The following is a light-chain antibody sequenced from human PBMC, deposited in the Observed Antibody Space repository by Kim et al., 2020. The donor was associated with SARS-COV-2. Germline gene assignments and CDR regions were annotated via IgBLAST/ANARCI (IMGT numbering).Light chain of an antibody. V-gene: IGLV3-21*04. Sequence: SYELTQPPSVSVAPGQTATITCGGDNIGTKTVHWYQQRPGQAPIMVIYYNDDRPSGIPERFSGSKSDDTAALTINRVDGGDEADYFCQVWDTHSDHWVFGGGTQLTVL. CDR1: NIGTKT. CDR2: YND. J-gene: IGLJ3*02. CDR3: QVWDTHSDHWV.